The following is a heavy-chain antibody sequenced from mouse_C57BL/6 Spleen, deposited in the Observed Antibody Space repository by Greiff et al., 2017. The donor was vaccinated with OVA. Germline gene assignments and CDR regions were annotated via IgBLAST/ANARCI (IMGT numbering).Heavy chain of an antibody. J-gene: IGHJ4*01. CDR1: GFTFSDYG. CDR2: ISSGSSTI. D-gene: IGHD1-1*01. V-gene: IGHV5-17*01. Sequence: EVKLVESGGGLVKPGGSLKLSCAASGFTFSDYGMHWVRQAPEKGLEWVAYISSGSSTIYYADTVTGSFTISRDNAKNTLFLQITSLRSEDTAMYYCARPYYYVSSYAMDYWGQGTSVTVSS. CDR3: ARPYYYVSSYAMDY.